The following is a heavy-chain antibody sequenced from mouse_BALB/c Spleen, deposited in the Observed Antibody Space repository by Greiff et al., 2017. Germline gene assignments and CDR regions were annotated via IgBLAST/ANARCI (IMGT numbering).Heavy chain of an antibody. CDR2: INPGSGGT. Sequence: QVQLQQSGAELVRPGTSVKVSCKASGYAFTNYLIEWVKQRPGQGLEWIGVINPGSGGTNYNEKFKGKATLTADKSSSTAYMQLSSLTSDDSAVYFCARRYDGYFHWYFDVWGAGTTVTVSS. D-gene: IGHD2-3*01. CDR1: GYAFTNYL. V-gene: IGHV1-54*01. CDR3: ARRYDGYFHWYFDV. J-gene: IGHJ1*01.